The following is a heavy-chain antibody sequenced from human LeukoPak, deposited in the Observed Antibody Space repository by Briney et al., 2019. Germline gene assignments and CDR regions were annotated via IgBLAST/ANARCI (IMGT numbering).Heavy chain of an antibody. CDR2: ISSNGGST. J-gene: IGHJ3*02. Sequence: TGGSLRLSCAASGFTFSSYAMHWVRQAPGKGLEYVSAISSNGGSTYYANSVKGRFTISRDNSKNTLYLQMGSLRAEDMAVYYCARVQNRGSLVSDGFDIWGQGTMVTVSS. CDR3: ARVQNRGSLVSDGFDI. D-gene: IGHD3-10*01. V-gene: IGHV3-64*01. CDR1: GFTFSSYA.